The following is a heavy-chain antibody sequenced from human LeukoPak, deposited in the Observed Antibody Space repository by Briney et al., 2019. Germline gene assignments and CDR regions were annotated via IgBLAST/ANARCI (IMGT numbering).Heavy chain of an antibody. J-gene: IGHJ4*02. CDR1: GHSISSGYY. CDR3: ARQSMIVVVSWDY. Sequence: PSETLSLTCAVSGHSISSGYYWGWIRQPPGRGLEWIGSIYHSGSTYYNPSLKSRVTISVDTSKSQFSLKLSSVTAADTAVYYCARQSMIVVVSWDYWGQGTLVTVSS. D-gene: IGHD3-22*01. V-gene: IGHV4-38-2*01. CDR2: IYHSGST.